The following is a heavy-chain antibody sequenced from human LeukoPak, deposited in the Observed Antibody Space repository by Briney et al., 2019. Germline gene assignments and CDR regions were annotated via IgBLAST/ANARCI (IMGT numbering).Heavy chain of an antibody. CDR2: IKQDGSEK. CDR1: GFTFSSYW. Sequence: PGGSLRLSGAASGFTFSSYWMSWVRQAPGKGLEWVANIKQDGSEKYSVDSVKGRFTISRDNAKNSLYMQMNSLRAEDTAVYYCARVMSASVWRSYGSYYYYYYMDIWGKGTTVTVSS. J-gene: IGHJ6*03. V-gene: IGHV3-7*01. D-gene: IGHD3-16*01. CDR3: ARVMSASVWRSYGSYYYYYYMDI.